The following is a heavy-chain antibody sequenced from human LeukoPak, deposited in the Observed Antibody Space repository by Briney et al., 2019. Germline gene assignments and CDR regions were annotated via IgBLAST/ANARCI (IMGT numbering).Heavy chain of an antibody. Sequence: SETLSLTCAVYGGSFSGYYWSWIRQPPGKGLEWIGEINHSGNTNYNSSLKSRVTISVDTSKNQFSLKLSSVTAADTAVYYCLAYYDSSGYYVEDYWGQGTLVTVSS. V-gene: IGHV4-34*01. CDR2: INHSGNT. CDR1: GGSFSGYY. J-gene: IGHJ4*02. CDR3: LAYYDSSGYYVEDY. D-gene: IGHD3-22*01.